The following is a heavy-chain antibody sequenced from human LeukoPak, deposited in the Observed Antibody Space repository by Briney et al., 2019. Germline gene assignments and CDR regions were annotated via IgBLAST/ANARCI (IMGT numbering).Heavy chain of an antibody. V-gene: IGHV4-39*07. J-gene: IGHJ4*02. CDR2: IYYSGST. Sequence: SETLSLTCTVSGGSISSSSYYWGWIRQPPGKGLESIGSIYYSGSTYYNPSLKSRVTISVDTSKKQFSLRLSSVTAADTAVYYCARDLAYGGNSLFDYWGQGTLVTVSS. CDR3: ARDLAYGGNSLFDY. CDR1: GGSISSSSYY. D-gene: IGHD4-23*01.